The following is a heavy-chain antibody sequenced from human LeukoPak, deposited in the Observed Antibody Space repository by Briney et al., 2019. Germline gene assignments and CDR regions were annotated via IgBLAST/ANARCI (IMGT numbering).Heavy chain of an antibody. J-gene: IGHJ4*02. D-gene: IGHD6-13*01. CDR2: INHSGST. CDR1: GGSFSGYY. V-gene: IGHV4-34*01. Sequence: KSSETLSLTCAVYGGSFSGYYWSWIRQPPGKGLEWIGEINHSGSTNYNPSLKSRVIISVDTSKNQFSLKLSSVTAADTAVYYCARCRSSSWYGGFDYWGQGILVTVSS. CDR3: ARCRSSSWYGGFDY.